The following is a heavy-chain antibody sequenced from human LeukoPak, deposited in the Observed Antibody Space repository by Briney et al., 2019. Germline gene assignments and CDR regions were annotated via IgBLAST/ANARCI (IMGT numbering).Heavy chain of an antibody. CDR2: ISSSSSYI. V-gene: IGHV3-21*01. J-gene: IGHJ4*02. Sequence: GGSPRLSCAASGFTFSSYSMNWVRQAPGKGLEWVSSISSSSSYIYYADSVKGRFTISRDNAKNSLYLQMNSLRAEDTAVYYCARDPALYSSGWFDYWGQGTLVTVSS. CDR1: GFTFSSYS. D-gene: IGHD6-19*01. CDR3: ARDPALYSSGWFDY.